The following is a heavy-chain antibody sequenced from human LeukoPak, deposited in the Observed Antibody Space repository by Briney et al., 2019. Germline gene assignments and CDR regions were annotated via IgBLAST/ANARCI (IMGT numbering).Heavy chain of an antibody. V-gene: IGHV4-31*03. Sequence: PSQTLSLTCTVSGGSISSGGYYWSWIRQPPGKGLEWIGYIYYSGSTYYNPSLKSRVTISVDTSKNQFSLKLSSVTAADTAVYYCARRIAAAGTFDYWGQGTLVTVSS. D-gene: IGHD6-13*01. CDR2: IYYSGST. CDR3: ARRIAAAGTFDY. J-gene: IGHJ4*02. CDR1: GGSISSGGYY.